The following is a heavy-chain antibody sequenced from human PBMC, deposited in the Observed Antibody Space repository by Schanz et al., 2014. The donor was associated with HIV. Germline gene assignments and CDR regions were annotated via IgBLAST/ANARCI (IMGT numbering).Heavy chain of an antibody. D-gene: IGHD4-17*01. CDR3: VRLMSSDYDFYHYGMDV. CDR1: GFTFSSHW. V-gene: IGHV3-74*02. CDR2: INRNEGTT. Sequence: VQLVESGGGLVKPGGSLRLSCAASGFTFSSHWMHWVRQAPGKGLVWVSRINRNEGTTDYADSVKGRFTISRDNAKNTLYLQMNSLRAEDTAVYYCVRLMSSDYDFYHYGMDVWGQGTTVIVSS. J-gene: IGHJ6*02.